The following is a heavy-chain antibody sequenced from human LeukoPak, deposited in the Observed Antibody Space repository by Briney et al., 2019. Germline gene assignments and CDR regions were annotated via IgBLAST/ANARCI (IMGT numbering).Heavy chain of an antibody. Sequence: GGSLRLSCAASGFTFSSYATSRVRQAPGKGLEWVSAISGSGGSTYYADSVKGRFTISRDNSKNTLYLQMNSLRAEDTAVYYCAKEHRQWLVVGDAFDIWGQGTMVTVSS. CDR2: ISGSGGST. V-gene: IGHV3-23*01. CDR3: AKEHRQWLVVGDAFDI. J-gene: IGHJ3*02. D-gene: IGHD6-19*01. CDR1: GFTFSSYA.